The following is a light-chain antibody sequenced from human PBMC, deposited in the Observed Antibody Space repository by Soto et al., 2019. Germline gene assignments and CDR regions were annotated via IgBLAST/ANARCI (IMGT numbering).Light chain of an antibody. Sequence: EIVLTQSPATLSLSPGERATLSCRASQSVSSYLAWYQQKPGQAPRLLIYDASNRATGIPARFSGSGSGTDFTLTISRLETEDFAVYYCQQLSNWPPTFGQGTKMEIK. V-gene: IGKV3-11*01. CDR1: QSVSSY. CDR3: QQLSNWPPT. CDR2: DAS. J-gene: IGKJ2*01.